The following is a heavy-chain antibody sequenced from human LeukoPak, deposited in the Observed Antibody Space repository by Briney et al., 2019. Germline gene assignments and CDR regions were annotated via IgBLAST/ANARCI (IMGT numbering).Heavy chain of an antibody. CDR2: VKRKSKTAGGAT. J-gene: IGHJ3*01. Sequence: GGSLRLSCEASGFNFNGVWRSWVRQAPGKGLDWVGRVKRKSKTAGGATDSAASVKGRLTISRDESKDTLYLQMTSLKTEDTAVYYCATFNRRDSFDFWGPGAMVNVSS. V-gene: IGHV3-15*01. CDR1: GFNFNGVW. CDR3: ATFNRRDSFDF.